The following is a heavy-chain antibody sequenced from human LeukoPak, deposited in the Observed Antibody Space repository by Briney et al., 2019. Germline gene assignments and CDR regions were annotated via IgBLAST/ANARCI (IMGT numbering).Heavy chain of an antibody. Sequence: MASETLSLTCAVSGGSMSSVSNFWSWIRQPAGKGLEWIGRIHTSGNPNYNPSLKSRVTISVDTSKNQFSLQLNSVTAADTAVYYCARGGYYGSGNDFRFDPWGQGTLVTVSS. CDR1: GGSMSSVSNF. D-gene: IGHD3-10*01. J-gene: IGHJ5*02. V-gene: IGHV4-61*02. CDR3: ARGGYYGSGNDFRFDP. CDR2: IHTSGNP.